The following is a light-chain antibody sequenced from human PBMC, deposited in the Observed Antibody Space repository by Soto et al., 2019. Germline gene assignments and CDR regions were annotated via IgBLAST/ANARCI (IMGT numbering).Light chain of an antibody. CDR3: SSYTSSNSYV. CDR1: SSDVGAYNS. V-gene: IGLV2-14*01. CDR2: DVS. Sequence: QSVLTQPASVSGSPGQSIAISCTRTSSDVGAYNSVSWYQQYPGKAPKLMIHDVSNRPSGVSDRSSGSKSGNTASLTISGLQAEGEADYYCSSYTSSNSYVFGSGTKVTVL. J-gene: IGLJ1*01.